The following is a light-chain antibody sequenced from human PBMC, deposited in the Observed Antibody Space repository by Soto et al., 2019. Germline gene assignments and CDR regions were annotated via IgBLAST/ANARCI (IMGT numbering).Light chain of an antibody. CDR3: QQYANLPYT. CDR2: HAS. V-gene: IGKV1-33*01. Sequence: DIQMTQSPSSLSASVGDRVTITCQASQDISNYLNWYQQKPGKAPNLLIYHASNLETGVPSRFSGSGSGTHYTFTISSLQPEDIATYYCQQYANLPYTFGQGTKLEIK. CDR1: QDISNY. J-gene: IGKJ2*01.